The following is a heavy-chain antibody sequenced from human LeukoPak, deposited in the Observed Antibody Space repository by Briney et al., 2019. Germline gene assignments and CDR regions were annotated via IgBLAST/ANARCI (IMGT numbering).Heavy chain of an antibody. Sequence: ASVKVSCKASRYTFTGYYMHWVRQAPGQGLEWMGWINPNSGGTNYAQKFQGRVTMTRDTSISTAYMELSRLRSDDTAVYYCARPLYPLGVTTVVDYWGQGTLVTVSS. V-gene: IGHV1-2*02. CDR3: ARPLYPLGVTTVVDY. CDR2: INPNSGGT. J-gene: IGHJ4*02. CDR1: RYTFTGYY. D-gene: IGHD4-17*01.